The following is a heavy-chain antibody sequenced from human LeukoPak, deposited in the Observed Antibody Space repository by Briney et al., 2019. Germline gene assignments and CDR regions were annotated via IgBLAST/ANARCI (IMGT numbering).Heavy chain of an antibody. Sequence: ASVKVSCKASGYTFRDYGISWVRQAPGQGLEWMGWISAYNDVTNYAQKFQGRVTFTTDTFTSTAYMELGGLRSDDTAVYYCARPGSFESETYDYWGQGTLVTVSS. CDR1: GYTFRDYG. D-gene: IGHD3-10*01. CDR2: ISAYNDVT. CDR3: ARPGSFESETYDY. J-gene: IGHJ4*02. V-gene: IGHV1-18*01.